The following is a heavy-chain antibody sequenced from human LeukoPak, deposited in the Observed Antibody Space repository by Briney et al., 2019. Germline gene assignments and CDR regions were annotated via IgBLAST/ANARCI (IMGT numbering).Heavy chain of an antibody. D-gene: IGHD6-19*01. CDR2: ISWASGSI. V-gene: IGHV3-9*01. Sequence: GRSLRLSCAASGCTFDDYAMHWVRQAPGKGLEWVSGISWASGSIGYADSVRGRFTISRANAKNSLYLQMNSLRAEDTAFYYCAKASSRSFSSGYYGNAFDIWGQGTMVTVSS. CDR1: GCTFDDYA. CDR3: AKASSRSFSSGYYGNAFDI. J-gene: IGHJ3*02.